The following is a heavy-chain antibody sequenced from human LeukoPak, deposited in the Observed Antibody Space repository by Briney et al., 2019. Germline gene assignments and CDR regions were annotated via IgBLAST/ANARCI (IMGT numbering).Heavy chain of an antibody. D-gene: IGHD3-3*01. CDR3: ASALTIFGVVNAFDI. CDR1: GGSFSGYY. Sequence: SETLSLTCAVYGGSFSGYYWSWIRQPPGKGLEWIGEINHSGSTNYNPSLKSRVTISVDTSKNQFSLKLSSVTAADTAVYYCASALTIFGVVNAFDIWGQGTMVTVSS. V-gene: IGHV4-34*01. CDR2: INHSGST. J-gene: IGHJ3*02.